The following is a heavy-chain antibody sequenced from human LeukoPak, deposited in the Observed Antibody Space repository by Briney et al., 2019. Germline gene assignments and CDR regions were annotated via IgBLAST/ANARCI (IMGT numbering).Heavy chain of an antibody. CDR2: TNQDGSEN. V-gene: IGHV3-7*01. CDR3: TKGRSNHY. Sequence: GGSLRLSCAASGFTFSDFWMGWVRQAPGKGLEWVANTNQDGSENYYVDSVKGRFTISRDNAKNSLYLQMNSLRAEDTAVYYCTKGRSNHYWGQGTLVTVST. CDR1: GFTFSDFW. D-gene: IGHD3-10*01. J-gene: IGHJ4*02.